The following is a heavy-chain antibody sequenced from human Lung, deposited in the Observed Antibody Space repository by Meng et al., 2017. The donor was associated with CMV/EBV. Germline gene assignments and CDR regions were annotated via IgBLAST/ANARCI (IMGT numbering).Heavy chain of an antibody. Sequence: SVKVSCXASGYTLTGYYMHWVRQAPGQGLEWMGWINPNSGGTNYAQKFQGRVTMTRDTSISTAYMELSRLRSDDTAVYYCASYYDFWSGYYHFDYWGQGTRVTVSS. V-gene: IGHV1-2*02. D-gene: IGHD3-3*01. CDR3: ASYYDFWSGYYHFDY. CDR1: GYTLTGYY. J-gene: IGHJ4*02. CDR2: INPNSGGT.